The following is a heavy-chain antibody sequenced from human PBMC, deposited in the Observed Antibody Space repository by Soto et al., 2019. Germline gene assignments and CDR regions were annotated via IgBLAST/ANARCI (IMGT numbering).Heavy chain of an antibody. CDR3: ARVRDYYYYGMDV. D-gene: IGHD4-17*01. Sequence: RASVKVSCKASGGTFSSYAISWVRQAPGQGLEWMGGIIPIFGTANYAQKFQGRVTITADESTSTAYMELSSLRSEDTAVYYCARVRDYYYYGMDVWGQGTTVTVSS. CDR1: GGTFSSYA. J-gene: IGHJ6*02. CDR2: IIPIFGTA. V-gene: IGHV1-69*13.